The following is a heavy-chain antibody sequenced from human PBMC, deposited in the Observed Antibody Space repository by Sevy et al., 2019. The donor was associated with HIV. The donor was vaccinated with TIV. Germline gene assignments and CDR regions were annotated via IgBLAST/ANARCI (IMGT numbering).Heavy chain of an antibody. Sequence: GGSLRLSCAASGFTFDDYAMHWVRQAPGKGLEWVSGISWNSGSIGYADSVKARFTISRDNAKNSLYLQMNSLRAEDTALYYCAKDRGRGNYYYYYGMDVWGQGTTVTVSS. V-gene: IGHV3-9*01. D-gene: IGHD6-13*01. J-gene: IGHJ6*02. CDR1: GFTFDDYA. CDR3: AKDRGRGNYYYYYGMDV. CDR2: ISWNSGSI.